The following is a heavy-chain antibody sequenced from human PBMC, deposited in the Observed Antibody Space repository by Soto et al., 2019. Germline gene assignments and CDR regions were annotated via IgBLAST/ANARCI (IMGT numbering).Heavy chain of an antibody. J-gene: IGHJ4*02. CDR1: GFSLSTSGVG. CDR2: IYWNDDK. V-gene: IGHV2-5*01. Sequence: QITLKESGPTLVKPTQTLTLTCTFSGFSLSTSGVGVGWIRQPPGKALEWLALIYWNDDKRYSPSLKSRLTITKDTSKNQVVLTMTHMDPVDTATYYCAHRPDYYDSSGYHSSPYYFDYWGQGTLVTVSS. D-gene: IGHD3-22*01. CDR3: AHRPDYYDSSGYHSSPYYFDY.